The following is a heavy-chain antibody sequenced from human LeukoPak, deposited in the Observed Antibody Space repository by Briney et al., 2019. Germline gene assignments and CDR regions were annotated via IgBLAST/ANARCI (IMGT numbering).Heavy chain of an antibody. V-gene: IGHV1-8*01. J-gene: IGHJ4*02. CDR3: ARAYSASWPDY. CDR1: GYTFTSYD. CDR2: MNPNSGNT. Sequence: ASVKVSCKASGYTFTSYDINWVRQATGQGLEWMGWMNPNSGNTGYAQKFQGRVTMTRNTSISTAYMELRSLRSDDTAVYYCARAYSASWPDYWGQGTLVTVSS. D-gene: IGHD6-13*01.